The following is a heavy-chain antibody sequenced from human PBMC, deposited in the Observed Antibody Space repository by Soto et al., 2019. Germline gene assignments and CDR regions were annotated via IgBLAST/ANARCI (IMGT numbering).Heavy chain of an antibody. J-gene: IGHJ4*02. D-gene: IGHD5-12*01. CDR3: ARGSGYSGYVTDY. V-gene: IGHV4-34*01. CDR2: INHSGST. CDR1: GGSFSGYY. Sequence: SETLSLTCAVYGGSFSGYYWSWIRQPPGKGLEWIGEINHSGSTNYNPSLKSRVTISVDTSKNQFSLKLSSVTAADTAVYYCARGSGYSGYVTDYWGQGTLVTSPQ.